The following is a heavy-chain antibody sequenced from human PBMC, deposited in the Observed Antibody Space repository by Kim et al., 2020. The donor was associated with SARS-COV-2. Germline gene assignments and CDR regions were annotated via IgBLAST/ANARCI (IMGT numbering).Heavy chain of an antibody. J-gene: IGHJ5*02. D-gene: IGHD2-2*01. CDR3: AGCTPSGQCRSTSWFDP. V-gene: IGHV3-30*19. Sequence: GGSLRLSCVASGFTFSLFGMHWVRQAPGKGLEWVALISHDGIKNDYADSVKGRFTIFRDNSKNTLYLHMNSLRIEDTAVYYCAGCTPSGQCRSTSWFDPWGQGTLVRVSS. CDR2: ISHDGIKN. CDR1: GFTFSLFG.